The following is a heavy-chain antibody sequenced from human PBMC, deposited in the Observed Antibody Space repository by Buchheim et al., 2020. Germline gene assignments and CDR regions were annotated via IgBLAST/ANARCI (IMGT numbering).Heavy chain of an antibody. CDR3: ARALGGAASHAVARMGMDV. D-gene: IGHD6-19*01. V-gene: IGHV1-2*04. CDR2: INPNSGGT. J-gene: IGHJ6*02. Sequence: QVQLVQSGAEVQKPGASVKVSCKASGYTFTGYYMHWVRQAPGQGLEWMGWINPNSGGTNYAQKFQGWVTMTRDTSISTAYMELSRLRSDDTAVYYCARALGGAASHAVARMGMDVWGQGTT. CDR1: GYTFTGYY.